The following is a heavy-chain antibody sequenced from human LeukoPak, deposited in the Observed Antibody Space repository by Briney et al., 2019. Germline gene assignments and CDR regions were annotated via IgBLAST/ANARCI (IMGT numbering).Heavy chain of an antibody. J-gene: IGHJ6*03. D-gene: IGHD5-18*01. Sequence: SVKVSYKGSGGSFSSYAISWVRQAPGQGLEWMGGIIPIFGTANYAQKFQGRVTITTDESTSTAYMELSSLRSEDTAVYYCARGRDTAMVQHYYYYMDVWGKGTTVTVSS. CDR3: ARGRDTAMVQHYYYYMDV. CDR2: IIPIFGTA. CDR1: GGSFSSYA. V-gene: IGHV1-69*05.